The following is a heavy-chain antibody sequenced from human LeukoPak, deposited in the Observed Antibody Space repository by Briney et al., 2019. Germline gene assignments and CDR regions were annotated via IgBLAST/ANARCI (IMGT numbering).Heavy chain of an antibody. V-gene: IGHV1-18*01. CDR2: ISAYNGNT. CDR3: ARADIVVVPAAIPFDY. J-gene: IGHJ4*02. Sequence: ASVKVSCKASGYTFTSYGISWVRQAPGQGLEWMGWISAYNGNTNYAQKLQGRVTMTTDTSTSTAYMELRSLRSDDTAVYYCARADIVVVPAAIPFDYWGQGTLVIVSS. D-gene: IGHD2-2*02. CDR1: GYTFTSYG.